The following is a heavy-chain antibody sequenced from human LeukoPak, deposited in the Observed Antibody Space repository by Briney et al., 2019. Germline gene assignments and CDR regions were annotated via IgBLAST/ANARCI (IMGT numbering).Heavy chain of an antibody. Sequence: ASVKVSCKASGYTFTSYGISWVRQAPGQGLEWMGWISGYNGNTNYPQNLQGRVTMTTDTSPSTVYMGLRSLRSDDTAVYYCATGATGFDYWGQGTLVTVSS. J-gene: IGHJ4*02. CDR3: ATGATGFDY. CDR1: GYTFTSYG. V-gene: IGHV1-18*01. CDR2: ISGYNGNT.